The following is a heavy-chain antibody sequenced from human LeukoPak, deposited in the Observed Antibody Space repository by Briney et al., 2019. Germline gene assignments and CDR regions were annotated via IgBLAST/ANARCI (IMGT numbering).Heavy chain of an antibody. CDR1: GYTFTVYY. Sequence: ASVKVSCKASGYTFTVYYTHWVRQAPGQGLEWMGWINPNSGGTNYAQKFQGRVTMSRDTSISTAYMDLSRLRSDDTAVYYCARDLDSSGWSHFQHWGQGTLVTVSS. CDR2: INPNSGGT. D-gene: IGHD6-19*01. J-gene: IGHJ1*01. V-gene: IGHV1-2*02. CDR3: ARDLDSSGWSHFQH.